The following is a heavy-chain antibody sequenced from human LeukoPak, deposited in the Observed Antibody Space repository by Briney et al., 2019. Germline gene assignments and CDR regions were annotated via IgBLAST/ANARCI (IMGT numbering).Heavy chain of an antibody. CDR2: INPNSGGT. V-gene: IGHV1-2*02. CDR3: AIPDILTGYSDAFDI. CDR1: GYTFTGYY. D-gene: IGHD3-9*01. Sequence: ASVKVSCKASGYTFTGYYMHWVRQAPGQGLEWMGWINPNSGGTNYAQKFQGRVTMTRDTSISTAYMELSRLRSDDTAVYYCAIPDILTGYSDAFDIWGQGTLVTVSS. J-gene: IGHJ3*02.